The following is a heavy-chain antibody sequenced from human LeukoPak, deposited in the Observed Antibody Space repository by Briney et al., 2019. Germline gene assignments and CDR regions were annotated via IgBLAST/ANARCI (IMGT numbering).Heavy chain of an antibody. D-gene: IGHD3-3*01. V-gene: IGHV4-59*01. CDR1: GGSISSYY. CDR2: IYYSGST. J-gene: IGHJ6*03. CDR3: ARGPYYDFWSGYPSDYYYYMDV. Sequence: SETLSLTCTVSGGSISSYYRSWIRQPPGKGLEWIGYIYYSGSTNYNPSLKSRVTISVDTSKNQFSLKLSSVTAADTAVYYCARGPYYDFWSGYPSDYYYYMDVWGKGTTVTVSS.